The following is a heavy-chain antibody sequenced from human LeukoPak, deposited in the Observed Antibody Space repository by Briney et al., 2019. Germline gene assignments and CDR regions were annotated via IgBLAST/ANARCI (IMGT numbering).Heavy chain of an antibody. CDR3: ASDRNDAFDI. Sequence: KESGPALVKPTQTLTLTCTFSGFSLSTSGMRVSWIRQPPAKALEWLARIDWDDDKFYSTSLKTRLTISKDTSKNQLVLTMTNMDPVDTATYYSASDRNDAFDIWGQGTMVTVSS. J-gene: IGHJ3*02. CDR1: GFSLSTSGMR. V-gene: IGHV2-70*04. CDR2: IDWDDDK.